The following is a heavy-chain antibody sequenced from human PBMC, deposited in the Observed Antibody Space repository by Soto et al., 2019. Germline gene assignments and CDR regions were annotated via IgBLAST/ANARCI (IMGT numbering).Heavy chain of an antibody. CDR1: GFTFSSYW. CDR3: ARTSSSWINWFDP. Sequence: GGSLRLSCAASGFTFSSYWMSWVRQAPGKGLEWVANISSSSSYTNYADSVKGRFTISRDNAKNSLYLQMNSLRAEDTAVYYCARTSSSWINWFDPWGQGTQVTVSS. V-gene: IGHV3-21*05. J-gene: IGHJ5*02. CDR2: ISSSSSYT. D-gene: IGHD6-13*01.